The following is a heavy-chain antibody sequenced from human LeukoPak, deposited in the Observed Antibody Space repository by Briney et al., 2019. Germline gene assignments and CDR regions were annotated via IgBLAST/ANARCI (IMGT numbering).Heavy chain of an antibody. CDR2: IFYSGNT. J-gene: IGHJ4*02. CDR1: GGSISSRSNY. D-gene: IGHD6-13*01. Sequence: SETLSLTCTVSGGSISSRSNYWGWIRQPPGKGLEWIGSIFYSGNTYYNSSLKSRVTISVDTSKNQFSLKLSSVTAADTAVYYCARHLKIRSIAAVGYWGQGILVTVSS. V-gene: IGHV4-39*01. CDR3: ARHLKIRSIAAVGY.